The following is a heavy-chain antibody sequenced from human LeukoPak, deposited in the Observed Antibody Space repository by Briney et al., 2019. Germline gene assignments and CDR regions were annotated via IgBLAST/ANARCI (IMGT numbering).Heavy chain of an antibody. CDR2: ISSSSTTI. CDR3: AREFYGDYRYDAFDI. V-gene: IGHV3-48*01. CDR1: GFTFSTYN. Sequence: GGSLRLSCAASGFTFSTYNMNWVRQAPGQGLEWVSYISSSSTTIYYADSVKGRFTISRDSAKNSLYLQMNSLRAEDTAVYYCAREFYGDYRYDAFDIWGQGTMVTVSS. J-gene: IGHJ3*02. D-gene: IGHD4-17*01.